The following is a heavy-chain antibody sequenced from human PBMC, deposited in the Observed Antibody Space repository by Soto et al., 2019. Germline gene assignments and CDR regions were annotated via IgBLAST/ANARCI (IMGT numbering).Heavy chain of an antibody. J-gene: IGHJ6*02. V-gene: IGHV3-30-3*01. D-gene: IGHD1-20*01. Sequence: GGSLRLSCAASGFTFSSYERNWVRQAPGKGLEWVAVISYDGSNKYYADSVKGRFTISRDNSKNTLYLQMNSLRAEDTAVYYCARDRVLSGTTYYYGMDVWGRGTTVTVSS. CDR1: GFTFSSYE. CDR2: ISYDGSNK. CDR3: ARDRVLSGTTYYYGMDV.